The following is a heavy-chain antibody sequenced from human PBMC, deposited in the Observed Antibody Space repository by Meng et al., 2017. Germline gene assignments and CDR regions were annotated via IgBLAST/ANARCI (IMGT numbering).Heavy chain of an antibody. V-gene: IGHV1-18*01. CDR2: ISAYNGNT. D-gene: IGHD6-19*01. J-gene: IGHJ4*02. CDR1: GYTMTRYG. CDR3: ARAGIAVAGPDY. Sequence: VRRVYVGVQVTDPGAADSVSRNASGYTMTRYGISWVRPAPGQGLEWMGWISAYNGNTNYAQKLQGRVTMTTDTSTSTAYMELRSLRSDDTAVYYCARAGIAVAGPDYWGQGTLVTVSS.